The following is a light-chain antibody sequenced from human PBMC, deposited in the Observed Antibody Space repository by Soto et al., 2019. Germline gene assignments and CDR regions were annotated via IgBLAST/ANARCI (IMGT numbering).Light chain of an antibody. Sequence: IVMTQSQATLSVAPGERATLSGRARQSVSSNLAWYQQTPGHAPRLLIYGASTRATGIPARFSGCGSGTECTLTIRSLQSEEFAVYYCQQDKNWPMTLGPGTKGDIE. J-gene: IGKJ1*01. V-gene: IGKV3-15*01. CDR3: QQDKNWPMT. CDR1: QSVSSN. CDR2: GAS.